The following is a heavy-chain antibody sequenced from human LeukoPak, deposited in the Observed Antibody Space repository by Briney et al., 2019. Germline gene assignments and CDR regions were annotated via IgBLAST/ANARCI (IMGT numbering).Heavy chain of an antibody. J-gene: IGHJ4*02. CDR1: GLTLSNYW. D-gene: IGHD4-17*01. CDR3: ARASTTVPNLLDN. V-gene: IGHV3-7*02. CDR2: INPDGGEE. Sequence: GGSLRLSCAVSGLTLSNYWMNWVRQAPGKGLEWVANINPDGGEERYVDSVKGRFVISRDNAKNSLYLQMSSLRAEDTAVYFCARASTTVPNLLDNWGQGTLVTVSS.